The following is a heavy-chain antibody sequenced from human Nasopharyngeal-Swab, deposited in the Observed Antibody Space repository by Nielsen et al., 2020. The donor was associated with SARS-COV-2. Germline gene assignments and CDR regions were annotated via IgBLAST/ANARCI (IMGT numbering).Heavy chain of an antibody. V-gene: IGHV3-30*18. J-gene: IGHJ4*02. D-gene: IGHD1-26*01. CDR2: ISYDGSNK. CDR3: AKDRGVGATWDYFDY. Sequence: GSLRLSCAASGFTFSSYGMHWVRQAPGKGLEWVAVISYDGSNKYYADSVKGRFTISRDNSKNTLYLQMNSLRAEDTAVYYCAKDRGVGATWDYFDYWGQGTLVTVSS. CDR1: GFTFSSYG.